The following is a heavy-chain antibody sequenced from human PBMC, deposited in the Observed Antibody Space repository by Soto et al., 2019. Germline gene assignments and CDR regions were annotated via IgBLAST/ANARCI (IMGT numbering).Heavy chain of an antibody. CDR2: IYYSGST. D-gene: IGHD3-3*01. CDR1: GGSISSGGYY. CDR3: ARVGKYFWSGYTSNWFDP. J-gene: IGHJ5*02. V-gene: IGHV4-31*03. Sequence: SETLSLTCTVSGGSISSGGYYWSWIRQHPGKGLEWIGYIYYSGSTYYNPSLKSRVTISVDTSKNQFSLKLSSVTAADTAVYYCARVGKYFWSGYTSNWFDPWGQGTLVTVSS.